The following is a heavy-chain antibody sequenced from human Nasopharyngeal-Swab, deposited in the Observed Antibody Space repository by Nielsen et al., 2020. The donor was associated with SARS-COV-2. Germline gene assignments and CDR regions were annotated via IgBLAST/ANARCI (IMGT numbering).Heavy chain of an antibody. J-gene: IGHJ4*02. D-gene: IGHD6-19*01. CDR3: SRALSDVTVAVSGTVGFDC. CDR2: IHPSGGRT. V-gene: IGHV1-46*01. Sequence: ASVKVSCKPSGYTFSNYYMHWVRQAPGQGLEWMGIIHPSGGRTIYSQKFQGRVSMTRDTSTSTVYMELSSLTSVDTAMYYFSRALSDVTVAVSGTVGFDCWGQATLVTVSS. CDR1: GYTFSNYY.